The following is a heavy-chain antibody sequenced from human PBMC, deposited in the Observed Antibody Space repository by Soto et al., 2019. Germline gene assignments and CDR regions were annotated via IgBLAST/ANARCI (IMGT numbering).Heavy chain of an antibody. J-gene: IGHJ4*02. D-gene: IGHD2-15*01. CDR3: ARSKWSGGSCYFDY. V-gene: IGHV3-23*01. CDR1: GFTFSTSA. Sequence: DVQLLESGGGLVQPGGSLRRSCAASGFTFSTSAMSWVRQAPGKGLQWVSAITASGYSAYYADAVKGRFTISRDNSENTVYLQMNSLRAEDTAVYYCARSKWSGGSCYFDYWGQGTLVTVSS. CDR2: ITASGYSA.